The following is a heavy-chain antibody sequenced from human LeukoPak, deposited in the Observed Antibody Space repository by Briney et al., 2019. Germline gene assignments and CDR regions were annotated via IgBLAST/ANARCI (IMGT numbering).Heavy chain of an antibody. CDR1: GGSISSSSYY. Sequence: PSETLSLTCTVSGGSISSSSYYWGWIRQPPGEGLEWIGSIYYSGSTYYNPSLKSRVTISVDTSKNQFSLKLSSVTAADTAVYYCARAQYQGYCSSGSCPWAYWGQGTLVTVSS. J-gene: IGHJ4*02. V-gene: IGHV4-39*07. D-gene: IGHD2-15*01. CDR3: ARAQYQGYCSSGSCPWAY. CDR2: IYYSGST.